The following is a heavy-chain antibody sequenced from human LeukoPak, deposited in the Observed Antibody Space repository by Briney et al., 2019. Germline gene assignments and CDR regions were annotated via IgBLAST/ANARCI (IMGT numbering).Heavy chain of an antibody. J-gene: IGHJ5*02. CDR1: GFTFSDYY. D-gene: IGHD6-19*01. CDR3: AKGSGSGWYGWFDP. CDR2: IDASGVNT. Sequence: GGSLRLSCAASGFTFSDYYMSWIRQAPGKGLEWVSCIDASGVNTYYADSVKGRFTISRDNSNNTLYLQMNSLRAEDTAVYYCAKGSGSGWYGWFDPWGQGTLVTVSS. V-gene: IGHV3-23*01.